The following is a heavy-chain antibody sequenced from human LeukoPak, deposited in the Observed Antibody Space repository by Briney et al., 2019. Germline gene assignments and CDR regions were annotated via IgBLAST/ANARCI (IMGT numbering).Heavy chain of an antibody. CDR2: INPNSGGT. D-gene: IGHD4-23*01. CDR1: GYTFTGYY. Sequence: ASVKVSCKASGYTFTGYYMHWVRQAPGQGLEWMGWINPNSGGTNYEQKFQGRVTMTRDTSISTAYMELSRLRSDDTAVYYCARDTTVVLYYFDYWGQGTLVTVSS. CDR3: ARDTTVVLYYFDY. V-gene: IGHV1-2*02. J-gene: IGHJ4*02.